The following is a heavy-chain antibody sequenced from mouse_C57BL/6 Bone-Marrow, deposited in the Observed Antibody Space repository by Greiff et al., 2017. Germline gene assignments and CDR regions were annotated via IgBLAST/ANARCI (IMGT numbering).Heavy chain of an antibody. J-gene: IGHJ2*01. D-gene: IGHD2-3*01. CDR1: GFNIKDDY. CDR2: IDPEIGDT. CDR3: SSFDGNYFDF. V-gene: IGHV14-4*01. Sequence: EVKLMESGAELVRPGASVKLSCTASGFNIKDDYIHWVKQRPEQGLEWIGWIDPEIGDTEYASKFQGKATITSDTSSNTAYLQLSSLTSEDTAVYCCSSFDGNYFDFWGQGTPLTVAS.